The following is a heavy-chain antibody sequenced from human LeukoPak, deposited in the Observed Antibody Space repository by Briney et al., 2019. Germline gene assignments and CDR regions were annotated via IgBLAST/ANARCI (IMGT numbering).Heavy chain of an antibody. CDR2: IYYSGST. CDR1: GGSISSGDHY. CDR3: ARNRYSYGYRGFDY. D-gene: IGHD5-18*01. Sequence: SETLSLTCTVSGGSISSGDHYWSWIRQPPGKGLEWIGYIYYSGSTYYNPSLKSRVTISVDTSKNQFSLKLSSVTAADTAVYYCARNRYSYGYRGFDYWGQGTLVTVSS. V-gene: IGHV4-30-4*01. J-gene: IGHJ4*02.